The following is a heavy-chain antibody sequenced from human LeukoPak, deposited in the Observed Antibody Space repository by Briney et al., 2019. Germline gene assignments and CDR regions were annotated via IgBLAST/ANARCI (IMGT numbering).Heavy chain of an antibody. CDR1: GFTFSSYS. J-gene: IGHJ4*02. D-gene: IGHD2-15*01. Sequence: PGGSLRLSCAASGFTFSSYSMNWVRQAPGKGLEWVSSISSSSSYIYYADSVKGRFTISRDNAKNSLYLQMNSLRAEDTAVYYCARARYCSGGSCYNFDYWGQGTLVTVSS. CDR3: ARARYCSGGSCYNFDY. CDR2: ISSSSSYI. V-gene: IGHV3-21*01.